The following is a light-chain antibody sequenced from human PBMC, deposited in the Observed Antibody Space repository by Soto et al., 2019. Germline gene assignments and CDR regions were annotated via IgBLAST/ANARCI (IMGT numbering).Light chain of an antibody. CDR2: DAS. J-gene: IGKJ3*01. V-gene: IGKV3-11*01. Sequence: EIVLTQSPATLSLSPGERATLSCRASQSVSSYLAWYQQKPGQAPRLLINDASSRATGIPGRFSGSGSGTDFTLTISSLDLEDFSVYYCQQRSNSFGPGTKVDIK. CDR1: QSVSSY. CDR3: QQRSNS.